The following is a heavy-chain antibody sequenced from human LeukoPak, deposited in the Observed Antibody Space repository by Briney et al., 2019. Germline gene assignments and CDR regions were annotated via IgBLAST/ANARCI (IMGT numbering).Heavy chain of an antibody. V-gene: IGHV3-30-3*01. CDR2: ISYDGSNK. CDR1: GFTFSSYA. J-gene: IGHJ3*02. Sequence: GRSLRLSCAASGFTFSSYAMRWVRQAPGKGLEWVAVISYDGSNKYYADSVKGRFTISRDNSKNTLYLQMNSLRAEDTAVYYCARTLLVDTAMVDAFDIWGQGTMVTVSS. CDR3: ARTLLVDTAMVDAFDI. D-gene: IGHD5-18*01.